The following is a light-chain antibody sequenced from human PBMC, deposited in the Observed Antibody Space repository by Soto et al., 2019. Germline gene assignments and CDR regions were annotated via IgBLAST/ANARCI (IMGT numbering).Light chain of an antibody. J-gene: IGKJ5*01. CDR2: GAS. CDR3: QQYGSSPIT. V-gene: IGKV3-20*01. CDR1: QSVNTNY. Sequence: EIVLTQSPGTLSLSPGERATLSCRASQSVNTNYLAWYQQKSGQAPRLLIYGASSRATGIPDRFSGSGSGTEFTLTISRLEPEDFAAYFCQQYGSSPITFGQGTRLEIK.